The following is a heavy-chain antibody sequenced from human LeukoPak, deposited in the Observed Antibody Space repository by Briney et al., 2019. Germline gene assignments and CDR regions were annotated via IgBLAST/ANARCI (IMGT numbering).Heavy chain of an antibody. V-gene: IGHV3-23*01. D-gene: IGHD2-2*01. Sequence: PGGSVRLSCAASGFTFSSYAMSWVRQAPGKGLEWVSAISGSGGSTYYADSVKGRFTISRDNSKNTLYLQMNSLRAEDTAVYHCAKRYCSSTSCSFFDYWGQGTLVTVSS. CDR2: ISGSGGST. CDR1: GFTFSSYA. CDR3: AKRYCSSTSCSFFDY. J-gene: IGHJ4*02.